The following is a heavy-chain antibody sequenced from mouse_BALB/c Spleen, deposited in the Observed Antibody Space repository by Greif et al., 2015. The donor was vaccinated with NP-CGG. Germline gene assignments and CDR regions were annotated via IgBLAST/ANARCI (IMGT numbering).Heavy chain of an antibody. CDR2: INPSNGGT. D-gene: IGHD1-1*01. CDR1: GYTLTSYY. J-gene: IGHJ2*01. CDR3: TRSGYYGPDY. Sequence: VQLQESGAELVKPGASVKLSCKASGYTLTSYYMYWVKQRPGQGLEWIGGINPSNGGTNFNEKFKSKATLTVDKSSSTVYMQLSSLTSEDSAVYYCTRSGYYGPDYWGQGTTLPVSS. V-gene: IGHV1S81*02.